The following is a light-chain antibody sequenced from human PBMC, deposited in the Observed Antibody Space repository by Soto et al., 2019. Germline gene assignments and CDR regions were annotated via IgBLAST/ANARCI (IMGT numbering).Light chain of an antibody. CDR2: EVS. Sequence: QSALTQPASVSGSPGQSITISCTGTSSDVGGYNYVSWYQQHPGKAPKLMIYEVSHPPAGVSNRFSGSKSGNTASLTISGLQAEDEADYYCSSYTSSSTLVFGGGTKVTVL. CDR3: SSYTSSSTLV. V-gene: IGLV2-14*01. J-gene: IGLJ2*01. CDR1: SSDVGGYNY.